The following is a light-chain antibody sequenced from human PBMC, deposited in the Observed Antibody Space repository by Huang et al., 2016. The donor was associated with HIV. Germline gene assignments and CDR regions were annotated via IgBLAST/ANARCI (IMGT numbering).Light chain of an antibody. CDR1: QSLLHSDGKTY. CDR2: EVS. J-gene: IGKJ2*01. CDR3: MQGIHLPA. Sequence: DIVLTQTPLSLSVTPGQPASISCRSSQSLLHSDGKTYLSWYLQKPGHSPHLLIYEVSSRVSGVPDRFSGSGSGTDFTLRISRVEAEDVGVYYCMQGIHLPAFGQGTKLEIK. V-gene: IGKV2-29*01.